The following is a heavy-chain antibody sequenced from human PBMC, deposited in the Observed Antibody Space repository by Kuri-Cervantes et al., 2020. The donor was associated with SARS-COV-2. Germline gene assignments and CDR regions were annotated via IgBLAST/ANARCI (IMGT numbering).Heavy chain of an antibody. D-gene: IGHD2-2*01. J-gene: IGHJ4*02. CDR1: GYTFTSYD. Sequence: ASVKVSCKASGYTFTSYDINWVRQATGQGLEWMGWMNPNSGNTGYAQKLQGRVTMTTDTSTSTAYMELRSLRSEDTAVYYCARGPTRDIVVVPAAPLGYWGQGTLVTVSS. V-gene: IGHV1-8*02. CDR2: MNPNSGNT. CDR3: ARGPTRDIVVVPAAPLGY.